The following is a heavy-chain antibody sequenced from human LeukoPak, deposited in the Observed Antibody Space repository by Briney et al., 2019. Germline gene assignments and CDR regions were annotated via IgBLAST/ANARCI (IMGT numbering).Heavy chain of an antibody. Sequence: ASVKVSCKASGGTFSSYAISWVRQAPGQGLEWMGGIIPIFGTANYAQKFQGRVTITADKSTSTAYMELSSLRSEDAAVYYCADYSSGYQFDYWGQGTLVTVSS. J-gene: IGHJ4*02. D-gene: IGHD3-22*01. V-gene: IGHV1-69*06. CDR1: GGTFSSYA. CDR2: IIPIFGTA. CDR3: ADYSSGYQFDY.